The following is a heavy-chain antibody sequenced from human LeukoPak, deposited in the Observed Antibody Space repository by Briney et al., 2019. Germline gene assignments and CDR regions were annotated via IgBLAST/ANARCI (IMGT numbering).Heavy chain of an antibody. D-gene: IGHD4-17*01. V-gene: IGHV3-9*01. CDR2: ISWNSGSI. J-gene: IGHJ5*02. Sequence: GGSLRLSCAASGFTFDDYAMHWVRQAPGKGLEWVSGISWNSGSIGYADSVKGRFTISRDNAKNSLYMQMNSLKAEDTALYYCAKGSHGYGDYTGDWFDPWGQGTLVTVSS. CDR3: AKGSHGYGDYTGDWFDP. CDR1: GFTFDDYA.